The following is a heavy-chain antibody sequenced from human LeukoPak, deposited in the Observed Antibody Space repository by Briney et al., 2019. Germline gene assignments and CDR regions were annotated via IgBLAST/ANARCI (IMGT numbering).Heavy chain of an antibody. V-gene: IGHV4-61*02. CDR3: ARYCSSSSCYSDAFDY. CDR2: IHTGGGT. CDR1: GGSGGSVSSGSYY. D-gene: IGHD2-2*01. J-gene: IGHJ4*02. Sequence: SQTLSLTCTVSGGSGGSVSSGSYYWSWIRQPAGKGLEWIGRIHTGGGTEYNPSLKSRLPISRDTSKNHISLKLTSVTAADTAVYYCARYCSSSSCYSDAFDYWGPGSLVTVSS.